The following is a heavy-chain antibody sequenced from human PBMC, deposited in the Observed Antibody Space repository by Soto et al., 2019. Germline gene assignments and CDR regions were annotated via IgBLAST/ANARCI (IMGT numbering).Heavy chain of an antibody. CDR2: INAGNGNT. D-gene: IGHD3-10*01. Sequence: ASVKVSFQASGYTFTSYAMHWVRQAPRQRLEWMGWINAGNGNTKYSQKFQGRVTITRDTSASTAYMELSSLRSEDTAVYYCARDSRPPLNMVRAIRHGMDVWGQGTTVTVSS. J-gene: IGHJ6*02. CDR3: ARDSRPPLNMVRAIRHGMDV. CDR1: GYTFTSYA. V-gene: IGHV1-3*01.